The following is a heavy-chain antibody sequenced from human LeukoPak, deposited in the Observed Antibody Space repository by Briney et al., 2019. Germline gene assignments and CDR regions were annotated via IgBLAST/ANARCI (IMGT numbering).Heavy chain of an antibody. CDR1: GFTFSSYA. V-gene: IGHV3-69-1*01. J-gene: IGHJ1*01. CDR2: IDTRGAT. CDR3: ARAPSEIGGYYPEYFRH. D-gene: IGHD3-22*01. Sequence: GGSLRLSCAASGFTFSSYAMTWVRQGPGKGLEWVSTIDTRGATFYADSVKGRFTISRDNAKNTVSLQMNSLRPEDTGVYYCARAPSEIGGYYPEYFRHWGQGTLVTVSS.